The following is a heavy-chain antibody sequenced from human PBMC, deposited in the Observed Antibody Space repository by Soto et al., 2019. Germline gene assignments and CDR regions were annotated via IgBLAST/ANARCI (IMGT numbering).Heavy chain of an antibody. CDR1: GYSFTSYC. J-gene: IGHJ6*02. CDR3: ATGGFGELYAYYYGMDV. Sequence: GESLKLSCTGSGYSFTSYCISWVRQMPGKGLEWMGRIDPSDSYTNYSPSFQGHVTISADKSISTAYLQWSSLKASDTAMYYCATGGFGELYAYYYGMDVWGQGTTVTVSS. V-gene: IGHV5-10-1*01. CDR2: IDPSDSYT. D-gene: IGHD3-10*01.